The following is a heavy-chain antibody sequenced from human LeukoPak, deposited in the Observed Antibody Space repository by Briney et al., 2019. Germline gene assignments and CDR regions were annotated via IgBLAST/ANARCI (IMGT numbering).Heavy chain of an antibody. J-gene: IGHJ4*02. Sequence: GGSLRLSCAVSDFTFSSYAMGWVRQAPGKGLEWVAGITYNGDDRNYADSVKGRFTISRDNSKSTLDLQMNSLRAEDTALYYCARDGSWGWAQYDHWGQGILVTVSS. CDR3: ARDGSWGWAQYDH. D-gene: IGHD5-24*01. CDR2: ITYNGDDR. V-gene: IGHV3-23*01. CDR1: DFTFSSYA.